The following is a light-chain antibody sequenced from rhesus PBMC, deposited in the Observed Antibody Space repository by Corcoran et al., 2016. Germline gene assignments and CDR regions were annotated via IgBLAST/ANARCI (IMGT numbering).Light chain of an antibody. Sequence: EIVMTQSPATLSLSPGERATLSCRASQSVSSSLAWYHQKPGRAPKLLIYGASSRATGIPGRCSGSGLGTEFTLTISSLEPEDVGVYYCQQDYSWPRALTFGGGTKVELK. CDR2: GAS. J-gene: IGKJ4*01. CDR3: QQDYSWPRALT. V-gene: IGKV3-42*01. CDR1: QSVSSS.